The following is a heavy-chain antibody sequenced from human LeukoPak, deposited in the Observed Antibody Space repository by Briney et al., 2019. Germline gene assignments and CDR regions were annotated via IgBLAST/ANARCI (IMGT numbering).Heavy chain of an antibody. D-gene: IGHD4-17*01. CDR2: ISGSGYNT. CDR1: GFTFSSYE. V-gene: IGHV3-23*01. J-gene: IGHJ5*02. Sequence: PGGSLRLSCAASGFTFSSYEMNWVRQAPGKGLEWVSTISGSGYNTHYPDSVRGRFTISRDNSKNTLYLHMNGLRAEDTAVYYCAKATSVTGGWFDPWGQGTLVTVSS. CDR3: AKATSVTGGWFDP.